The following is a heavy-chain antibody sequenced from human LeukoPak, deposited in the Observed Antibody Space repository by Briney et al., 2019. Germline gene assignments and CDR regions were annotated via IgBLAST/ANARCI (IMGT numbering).Heavy chain of an antibody. J-gene: IGHJ4*02. D-gene: IGHD5-18*01. CDR1: GFTFSSYA. V-gene: IGHV3-23*01. CDR3: AKVDTAMAAAFDY. CDR2: ISGSGGST. Sequence: PGGSLRLSCAASGFTFSSYAMSWVRQAPGKGLEWASAISGSGGSTYYADSVRGRFTISRDNSKNTLCLQMNSLRAEDTAVYYCAKVDTAMAAAFDYWGQGTLVTVSS.